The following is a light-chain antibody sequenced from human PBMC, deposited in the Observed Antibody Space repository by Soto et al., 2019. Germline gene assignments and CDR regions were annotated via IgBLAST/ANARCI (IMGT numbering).Light chain of an antibody. CDR2: GAX. V-gene: IGKV3-15*01. J-gene: IGKJ1*01. CDR3: QQYNNWPPWT. Sequence: EIVMTQSPATLAVSPGERATITXRASQSFCSNFAWYQQKPVXXTRLXXXGAXTRATGIPARFSGSGSGTEFTLTISSLQSEDFAVYYCQQYNNWPPWTFGQGTKVDIK. CDR1: QSFCSN.